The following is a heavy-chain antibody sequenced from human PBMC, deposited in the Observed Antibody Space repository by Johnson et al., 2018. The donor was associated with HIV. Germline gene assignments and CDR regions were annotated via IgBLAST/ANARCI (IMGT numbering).Heavy chain of an antibody. V-gene: IGHV3-30*04. Sequence: QVQLVESGGGVVQPGRSLRLSCAASDFTFTNNAIHWVRQAPGKGLEWVAVISNDGTNTYYADSVKGRFTISRDNSKNTLYLQMNSLRAEDTAVYYCAKLRSGSYVSSYDAFDIWGQGTMVTVSS. CDR1: DFTFTNNA. CDR3: AKLRSGSYVSSYDAFDI. J-gene: IGHJ3*02. D-gene: IGHD1-26*01. CDR2: ISNDGTNT.